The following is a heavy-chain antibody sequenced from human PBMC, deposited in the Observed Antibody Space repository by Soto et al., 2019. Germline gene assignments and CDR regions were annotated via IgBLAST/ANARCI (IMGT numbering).Heavy chain of an antibody. CDR1: GGSISGFY. D-gene: IGHD3-9*01. J-gene: IGHJ4*02. CDR2: MYYSGSS. V-gene: IGHV4-59*01. Sequence: SETLSLTCTGSGGSISGFYWSWIRQPPGKGLEWIGYMYYSGSSKYNPSLKSRVTMSVDTSRNQFSLKLSSVTAADTAVYFCARVGERWQYFDCFYYFDSWGQGTPVTVS. CDR3: ARVGERWQYFDCFYYFDS.